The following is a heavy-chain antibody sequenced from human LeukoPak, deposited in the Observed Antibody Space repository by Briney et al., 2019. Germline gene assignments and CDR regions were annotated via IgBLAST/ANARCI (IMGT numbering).Heavy chain of an antibody. CDR3: ARAYGSSWFDY. CDR2: ISGSGGST. Sequence: GSLRLSCAASGFTFSSYAMSWVRQAPGKGLEWVSAISGSGGSTYYADSMKGRFTISRDNSKNTLYLQMNSLTAEDTAVYHCARAYGSSWFDYWGQGTLVTVSS. CDR1: GFTFSSYA. D-gene: IGHD6-19*01. V-gene: IGHV3-23*01. J-gene: IGHJ5*01.